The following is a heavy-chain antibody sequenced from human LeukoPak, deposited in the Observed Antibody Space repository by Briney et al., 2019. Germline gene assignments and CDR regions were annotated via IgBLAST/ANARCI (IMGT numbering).Heavy chain of an antibody. J-gene: IGHJ4*02. D-gene: IGHD6-19*01. CDR3: AKAAAVAGTTTFDS. Sequence: GRSLRLSCAASGFTFSSYAMHWVRQAPGKGLEWVAVISYDGSNKYYADSVKGRFTISRDNSKNTLYLQMNTLRAEATAVYYCAKAAAVAGTTTFDSWGQGTLVTVSS. CDR1: GFTFSSYA. CDR2: ISYDGSNK. V-gene: IGHV3-30*04.